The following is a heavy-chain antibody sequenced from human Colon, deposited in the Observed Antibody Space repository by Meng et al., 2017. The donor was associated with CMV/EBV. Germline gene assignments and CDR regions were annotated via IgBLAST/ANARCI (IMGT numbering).Heavy chain of an antibody. Sequence: SISSSNWWRWVRQPPGQGLEWIGEIYRSGSTNYNPSLKSRVTISVDKSKNQFSLKLSSVTAADTAVYYCARAVGYYDSSGYYYQAFDYWGQGTLVTVSS. J-gene: IGHJ4*02. CDR2: IYRSGST. D-gene: IGHD3-22*01. CDR3: ARAVGYYDSSGYYYQAFDY. V-gene: IGHV4-4*02. CDR1: SISSSNW.